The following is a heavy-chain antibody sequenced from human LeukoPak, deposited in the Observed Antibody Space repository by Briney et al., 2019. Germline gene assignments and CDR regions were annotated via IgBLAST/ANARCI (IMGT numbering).Heavy chain of an antibody. CDR1: GYTFTSYY. D-gene: IGHD2-15*01. CDR2: INPSGGST. Sequence: ASVKVSCKASGYTFTSYYMHWVRQAPGQGLEWMGIINPSGGSTSYAQKFQGRVTMTRDTSISAAYMELSRLRSDDTAVYYCARECHPVVVDYWGQGTLVTVS. V-gene: IGHV1-46*01. J-gene: IGHJ4*02. CDR3: ARECHPVVVDY.